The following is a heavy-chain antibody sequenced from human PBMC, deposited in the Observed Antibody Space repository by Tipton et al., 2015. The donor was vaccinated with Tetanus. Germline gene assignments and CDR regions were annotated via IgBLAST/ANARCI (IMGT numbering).Heavy chain of an antibody. CDR2: IYYSGST. V-gene: IGHV4-31*03. D-gene: IGHD2-2*01. CDR1: GGSISSGGYY. CDR3: ARGHGRGYCSSTSCYWAGPGFDY. Sequence: TLSLTCTVSGGSISSGGYYWSWIRQHPGKGLEWIGYIYYSGSTYYNPSLKSRVTISVDTSKNQFSLKLSSGTAADTAVYYCARGHGRGYCSSTSCYWAGPGFDYWGQGTLVTVSS. J-gene: IGHJ4*02.